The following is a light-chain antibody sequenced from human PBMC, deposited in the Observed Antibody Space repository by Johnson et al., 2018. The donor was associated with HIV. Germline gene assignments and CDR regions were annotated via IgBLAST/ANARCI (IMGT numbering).Light chain of an antibody. Sequence: QSVLTQPPSVSAAPGQKVTISCSGSSSNIGSNFVSWYQQLPGTAPKVLIYENNKRPSGIPDRFSGSKSGTSATLGITGLQTGDEADYYCGTWDSSLSTYVLGTGTRVTVL. CDR3: GTWDSSLSTYV. V-gene: IGLV1-51*02. CDR2: ENN. CDR1: SSNIGSNF. J-gene: IGLJ1*01.